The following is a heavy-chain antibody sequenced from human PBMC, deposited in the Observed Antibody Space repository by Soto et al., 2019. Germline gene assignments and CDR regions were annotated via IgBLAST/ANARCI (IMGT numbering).Heavy chain of an antibody. CDR3: ARVSYDYVWGSYRPAYYYYGMDV. J-gene: IGHJ6*02. V-gene: IGHV5-51*01. Sequence: PGESLKISCKGSGYSFTSYWIGWVRQMPGKGLEWMGIIYPGDSDTRYSPSFQGQVTISADKSISTAYLQWSSLKASDTAMYYCARVSYDYVWGSYRPAYYYYGMDVWGQGTTVTVS. CDR2: IYPGDSDT. CDR1: GYSFTSYW. D-gene: IGHD3-16*02.